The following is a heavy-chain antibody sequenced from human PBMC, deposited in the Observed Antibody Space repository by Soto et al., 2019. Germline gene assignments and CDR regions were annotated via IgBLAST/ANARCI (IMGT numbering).Heavy chain of an antibody. CDR1: GGSISSYY. J-gene: IGHJ4*02. V-gene: IGHV4-59*01. CDR3: AGLYCSGGSCYFDY. CDR2: IYYSGST. Sequence: PSETLSLTCTVSGGSISSYYWSWIRQPPGKGLEWIGYIYYSGSTNYNPSLKSRVTISVDTSKNQFSLKLSSVTAADTAVYYCAGLYCSGGSCYFDYWGQGTLVTVSS. D-gene: IGHD2-15*01.